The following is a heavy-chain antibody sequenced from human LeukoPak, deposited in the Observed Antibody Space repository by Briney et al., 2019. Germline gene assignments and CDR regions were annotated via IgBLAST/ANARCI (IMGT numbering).Heavy chain of an antibody. Sequence: PGGSLRLSCESSGFTFSRNWMSWVRQAPGKGLEYVANINEDGTVKYYPDSVRGRFTISRDNAKNSVFLHMNSPKAEDTALYYCARDKDGSRDAFDVWGQGTLVTVSS. CDR1: GFTFSRNW. V-gene: IGHV3-7*01. D-gene: IGHD1-26*01. CDR2: INEDGTVK. CDR3: ARDKDGSRDAFDV. J-gene: IGHJ3*01.